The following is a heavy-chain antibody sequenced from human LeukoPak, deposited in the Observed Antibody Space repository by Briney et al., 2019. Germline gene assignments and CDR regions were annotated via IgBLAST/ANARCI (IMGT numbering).Heavy chain of an antibody. CDR2: INPSGGST. J-gene: IGHJ4*02. Sequence: ASVKVSCKTSGYTFTGYYMHWVRQAPGQGLEWMGIINPSGGSTSYAQKFQGRVTMTRDTSTSTVYMELSSLRSEDTAVYYCAREIYYYDSSGYLLDYWGQGTLVTVSS. CDR3: AREIYYYDSSGYLLDY. V-gene: IGHV1-46*01. CDR1: GYTFTGYY. D-gene: IGHD3-22*01.